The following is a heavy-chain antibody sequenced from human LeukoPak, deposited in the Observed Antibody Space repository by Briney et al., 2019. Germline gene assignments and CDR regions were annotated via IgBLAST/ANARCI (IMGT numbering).Heavy chain of an antibody. D-gene: IGHD6-19*01. CDR3: ARSITTRIAVAGRPEYFDY. V-gene: IGHV3-30*02. Sequence: GGSLRLSCAASGFSFSGYGMHWVRQAPGKGLEWVAFIRYDGSNEYYADSVKGRFTISRDKSKNTLSLQMNGLRVEDTAVYYCARSITTRIAVAGRPEYFDYWGQGTLVTVSS. J-gene: IGHJ4*02. CDR2: IRYDGSNE. CDR1: GFSFSGYG.